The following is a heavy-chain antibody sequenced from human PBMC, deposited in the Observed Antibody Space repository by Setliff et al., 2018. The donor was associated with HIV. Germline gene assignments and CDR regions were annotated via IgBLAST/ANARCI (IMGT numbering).Heavy chain of an antibody. D-gene: IGHD3-3*01. Sequence: GGSLRLSCAASGFTFSSYGMHWVRQAPGKGLVWVSRFRGDDRTTNYADSVKGRFTFSTDNALNTVFLQIDALRAEDAAVYYCARALFGSDSLLDSLGQGTLVTVSS. J-gene: IGHJ4*02. V-gene: IGHV3-74*01. CDR1: GFTFSSYG. CDR3: ARALFGSDSLLDS. CDR2: FRGDDRTT.